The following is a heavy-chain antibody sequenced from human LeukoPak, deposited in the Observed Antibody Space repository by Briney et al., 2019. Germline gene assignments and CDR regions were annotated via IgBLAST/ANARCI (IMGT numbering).Heavy chain of an antibody. D-gene: IGHD3-10*01. V-gene: IGHV4-30-4*01. CDR1: GVSISSADYY. CDR2: IYYSGST. CDR3: ARAYYYGSGSYEVNWFDP. J-gene: IGHJ5*02. Sequence: PSQTLSLTCTVSGVSISSADYYWSWIRQPPGKGLEWIGYIYYSGSTYYNPSLKSRVTLSTDTSKNQFSLKLSSVTAADTAVYYCARAYYYGSGSYEVNWFDPWGQGTLVTVSS.